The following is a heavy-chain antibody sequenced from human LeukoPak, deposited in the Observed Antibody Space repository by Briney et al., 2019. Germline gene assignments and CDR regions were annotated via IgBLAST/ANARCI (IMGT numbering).Heavy chain of an antibody. D-gene: IGHD3-3*01. CDR3: ARDSPITIFGVVVNWFDP. Sequence: SETLSLTCTVSGGSISSYYWSWIRQPPGKGLEWIGYIYYSGSTNYNPSLKSRVTISVDTSKNQFSLKLSSVTAADTAVYYCARDSPITIFGVVVNWFDPWGQGTLVTVSS. V-gene: IGHV4-59*01. CDR1: GGSISSYY. J-gene: IGHJ5*02. CDR2: IYYSGST.